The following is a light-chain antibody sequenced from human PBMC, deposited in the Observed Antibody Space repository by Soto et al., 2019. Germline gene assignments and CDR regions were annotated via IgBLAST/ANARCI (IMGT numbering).Light chain of an antibody. CDR3: QQYDSSPRT. CDR2: GAS. V-gene: IGKV3-20*01. CDR1: QSVSSRS. Sequence: EIVLTQSPGTLSLSPGERATLSCRASQSVSSRSLAWYQQKPGQAPRLLISGASSRAADIPDRFSGSGSGTDFTLTINRLEPEAFAVYYCQQYDSSPRTFGQGTKVEIK. J-gene: IGKJ1*01.